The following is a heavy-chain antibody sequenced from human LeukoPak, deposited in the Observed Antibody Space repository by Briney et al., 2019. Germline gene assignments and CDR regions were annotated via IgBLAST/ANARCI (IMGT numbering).Heavy chain of an antibody. V-gene: IGHV3-21*01. Sequence: KAGGSLRLSCAASGFTFSSYSMNWVRQAPGKGLEWVSSISSSSSYIYYADSVKGRFTISRDNAKNSLYLQMNSLRAEDTAVYYCAREGYQLLAFDYWGQGTLVTVSS. D-gene: IGHD2-2*01. CDR2: ISSSSSYI. J-gene: IGHJ4*02. CDR1: GFTFSSYS. CDR3: AREGYQLLAFDY.